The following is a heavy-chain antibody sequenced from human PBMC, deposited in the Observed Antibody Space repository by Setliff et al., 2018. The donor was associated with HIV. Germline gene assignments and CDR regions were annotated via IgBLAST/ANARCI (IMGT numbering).Heavy chain of an antibody. V-gene: IGHV4-34*01. Sequence: SETLSLTCAVYGESFNTYFWSWIRQPPGKGLEWIGQINHSGSTNYNPSLRSRVTISIGTSKNQFSLKLSSVTVADTAVYYCATGLIMAPDYWGQGSLVTVSS. CDR3: ATGLIMAPDY. D-gene: IGHD2-8*01. J-gene: IGHJ4*02. CDR1: GESFNTYF. CDR2: INHSGST.